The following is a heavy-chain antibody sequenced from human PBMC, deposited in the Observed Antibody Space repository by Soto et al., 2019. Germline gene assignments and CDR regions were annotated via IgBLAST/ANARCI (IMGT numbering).Heavy chain of an antibody. D-gene: IGHD2-15*01. CDR2: IYYSGST. Sequence: PSETLSLTCTVSGGSISSGDYYWSWIRQPPGKGLEWIGYIYYSGSTYYIPSLKSRVTISVDTSKNQFSLKLSSVTAADTAVYYCARAGGPYYFDYWGQGTLVTVSS. CDR3: ARAGGPYYFDY. V-gene: IGHV4-30-4*01. CDR1: GGSISSGDYY. J-gene: IGHJ4*02.